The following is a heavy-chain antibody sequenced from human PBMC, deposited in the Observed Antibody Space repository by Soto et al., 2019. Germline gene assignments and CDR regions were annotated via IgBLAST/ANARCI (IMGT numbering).Heavy chain of an antibody. CDR2: IYTSGST. CDR3: ATGGVRDMDV. J-gene: IGHJ6*02. Sequence: NPSETLSLTCTVSGGSISGYHWSWVRQPAGKGLEWIGRIYTSGSTNYNPSLKSRVTMSVDTSKNQFSLKLTSVTAADTAVYYCATGGVRDMDVWGQGTTVTVSS. D-gene: IGHD3-10*01. V-gene: IGHV4-4*07. CDR1: GGSISGYH.